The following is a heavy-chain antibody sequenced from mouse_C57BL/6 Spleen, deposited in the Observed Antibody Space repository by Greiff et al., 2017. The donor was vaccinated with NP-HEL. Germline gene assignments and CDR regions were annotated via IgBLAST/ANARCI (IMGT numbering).Heavy chain of an antibody. CDR2: ISSGSSTI. Sequence: EVKLLQSGGGLVKPGGSLKLSCAASGFTFSDYGMHWVRQAPEKGLEWVAYISSGSSTIYYADTVKGRFTISRDNAKNTLFLQMTSLRSEDTAMYYCARARSLPRMDYWGQGTSVTVSS. J-gene: IGHJ4*01. CDR1: GFTFSDYG. D-gene: IGHD6-2*01. V-gene: IGHV5-17*01. CDR3: ARARSLPRMDY.